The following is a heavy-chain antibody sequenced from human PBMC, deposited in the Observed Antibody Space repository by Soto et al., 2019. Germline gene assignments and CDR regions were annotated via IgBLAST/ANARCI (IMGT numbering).Heavy chain of an antibody. V-gene: IGHV1-24*01. J-gene: IGHJ4*02. Sequence: QVQLVQSGAEVKKPGASVKVSCKVSGYTLTELSMHWVRQAPGKGLEWMGGFDPEDGETIYAQKFQGRVTMTEDTSTDTAYMELSSLRSEDTAVYYCATVGQYGSGRAGLVYYFDYWGQGTLVTVSS. CDR3: ATVGQYGSGRAGLVYYFDY. CDR1: GYTLTELS. D-gene: IGHD3-10*01. CDR2: FDPEDGET.